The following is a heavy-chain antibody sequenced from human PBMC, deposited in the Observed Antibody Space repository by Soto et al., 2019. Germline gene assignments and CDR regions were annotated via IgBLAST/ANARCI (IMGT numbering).Heavy chain of an antibody. CDR3: ARAGGLGAVAVDY. J-gene: IGHJ4*02. Sequence: QLQLQESGSGLVKPSQTLSLTCAVSGGSISSGGYSWSWIRQPPGKGLEWIGYIYHSGSTYYNPSHKSRVTRSVDRSTNPFSLKLSSVTAADTAVYYCARAGGLGAVAVDYWGQGTLVTVSS. CDR1: GGSISSGGYS. CDR2: IYHSGST. V-gene: IGHV4-30-2*01. D-gene: IGHD6-19*01.